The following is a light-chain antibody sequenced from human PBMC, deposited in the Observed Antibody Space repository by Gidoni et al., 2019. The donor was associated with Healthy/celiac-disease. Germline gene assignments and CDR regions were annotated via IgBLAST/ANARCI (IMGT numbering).Light chain of an antibody. Sequence: EIVMTQSPATLSVSPGERATLSCSASQSVSSNLAWYQQKPGQAPRLLIYGASTRATGIPARFSGSGSGTEFTLTISSLQSEDFAVYYCQQYNNWPPGLMYTFGQGTKLEIK. V-gene: IGKV3-15*01. CDR2: GAS. J-gene: IGKJ2*01. CDR3: QQYNNWPPGLMYT. CDR1: QSVSSN.